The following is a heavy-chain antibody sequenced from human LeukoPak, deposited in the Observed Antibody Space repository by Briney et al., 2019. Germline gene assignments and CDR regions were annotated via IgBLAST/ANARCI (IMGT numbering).Heavy chain of an antibody. CDR2: IDTSSNYI. J-gene: IGHJ3*02. V-gene: IGHV3-21*04. Sequence: GGSLRLSCAASGFTFSSYNMNWVRQAPGKGLEWVSSIDTSSNYIHYVDSVKGRFTIFRDNAKNSLYLQMNSLRAEDTAMYYCARIWLPGAFDIWGQGTMVTVSS. CDR1: GFTFSSYN. D-gene: IGHD5-18*01. CDR3: ARIWLPGAFDI.